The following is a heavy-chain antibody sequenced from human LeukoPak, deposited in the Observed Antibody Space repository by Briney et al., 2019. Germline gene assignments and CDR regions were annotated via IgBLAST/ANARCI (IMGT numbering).Heavy chain of an antibody. CDR3: AGEGSGWLPNF. D-gene: IGHD6-19*01. Sequence: GGSLRLSCAASGFTVSSNYMSWVRQAPGKGLEWVSVIYSGGSTYYADSVKGRFTISRDNSKNSLYLQMNSLRAEDTAIYYCAGEGSGWLPNFWGQGTLVTVSS. J-gene: IGHJ4*02. CDR1: GFTVSSNY. V-gene: IGHV3-53*01. CDR2: IYSGGST.